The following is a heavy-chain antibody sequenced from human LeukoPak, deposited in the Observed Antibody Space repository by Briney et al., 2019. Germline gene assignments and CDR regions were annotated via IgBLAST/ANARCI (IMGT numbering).Heavy chain of an antibody. D-gene: IGHD4-17*01. J-gene: IGHJ4*02. Sequence: SGTLSLTCAVSGGSISSSNWWSWVRQPPGKGLEWIGEIYHSGSTNYNPSLKSRVTISVDTSKNQFSLKLTSVTAADTAVYYCARGPGSSYGDYAYQFDYWGQGTLVTVSS. CDR3: ARGPGSSYGDYAYQFDY. CDR1: GGSISSSNW. V-gene: IGHV4-4*02. CDR2: IYHSGST.